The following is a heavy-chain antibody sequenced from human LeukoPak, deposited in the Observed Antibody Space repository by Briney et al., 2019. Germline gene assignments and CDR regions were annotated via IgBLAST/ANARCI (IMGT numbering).Heavy chain of an antibody. CDR3: ARDFSRYCSGGSCYSDMGY. Sequence: SXKVSCKASGGTFSSYAISWVRQAPGQGSEWMGGIIPIFGTANYAQKFQGRVKINTDENTSKDYMEMSSLRYGETDVYYCARDFSRYCSGGSCYSDMGYWGQGTLVTVSS. J-gene: IGHJ4*02. CDR2: IIPIFGTA. V-gene: IGHV1-69*05. CDR1: GGTFSSYA. D-gene: IGHD2-15*01.